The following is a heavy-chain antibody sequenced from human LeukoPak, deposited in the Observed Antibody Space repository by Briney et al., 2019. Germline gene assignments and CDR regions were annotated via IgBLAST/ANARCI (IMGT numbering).Heavy chain of an antibody. Sequence: ASVKVSCKASGYTFTSNDINWVRQAAGQGPEWMGWMNPSSGNTGYAQKFQGRVTFTRDTSLSTAYMELSSLRSEDTAVHFCARGTPAVTFGGIIVTSWFYFDYWGQGTLVTVSS. J-gene: IGHJ4*02. CDR3: ARGTPAVTFGGIIVTSWFYFDY. CDR2: MNPSSGNT. V-gene: IGHV1-8*01. CDR1: GYTFTSND. D-gene: IGHD3-16*02.